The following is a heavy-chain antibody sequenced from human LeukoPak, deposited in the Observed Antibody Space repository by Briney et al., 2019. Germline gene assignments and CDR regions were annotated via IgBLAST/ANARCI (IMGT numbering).Heavy chain of an antibody. D-gene: IGHD5-12*01. V-gene: IGHV4-59*08. J-gene: IGHJ5*02. CDR3: ARRSVQYSGYGAGNWFDP. Sequence: SETLSLTCTVSGGSISSYYWSWIRQPPGKGLEWIASISYSGSTDYNPSLKSRVTISVDTSNNQFSLRLSSVTAADTAVYYCARRSVQYSGYGAGNWFDPWGQGTLVTVSS. CDR1: GGSISSYY. CDR2: ISYSGST.